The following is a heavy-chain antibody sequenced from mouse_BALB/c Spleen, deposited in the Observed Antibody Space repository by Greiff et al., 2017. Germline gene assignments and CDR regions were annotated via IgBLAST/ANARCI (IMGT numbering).Heavy chain of an antibody. D-gene: IGHD2-4*01. CDR2: IWGGGST. V-gene: IGHV2-6-5*01. Sequence: VNVVESGPGLVAPSQSLSITCTVSGFSLTDYGVSWIRQPPGKGLEWLGVIWGGGSTYYNSALKSRLSISKDNSKSQVFLKMNSLQTDDTAMYYCAKTYDYDEGGYAMDYWGQGTSVTVSS. CDR3: AKTYDYDEGGYAMDY. J-gene: IGHJ4*01. CDR1: GFSLTDYG.